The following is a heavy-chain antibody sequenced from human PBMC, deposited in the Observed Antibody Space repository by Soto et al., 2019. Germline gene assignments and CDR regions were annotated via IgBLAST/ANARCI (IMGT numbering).Heavy chain of an antibody. CDR3: ARFSGSYTRGLDY. V-gene: IGHV3-72*01. J-gene: IGHJ4*02. CDR1: GFTFSDHY. CDR2: SRNKANSYST. D-gene: IGHD1-26*01. Sequence: EVQLVESGGGLVQPGGSLRLSCAASGFTFSDHYTDWVRQAPGKGLEWVGRSRNKANSYSTEYAASVKGRFTISRDESKNSLYLQMNSLKTEDTALYYCARFSGSYTRGLDYWGQGTLVTVSS.